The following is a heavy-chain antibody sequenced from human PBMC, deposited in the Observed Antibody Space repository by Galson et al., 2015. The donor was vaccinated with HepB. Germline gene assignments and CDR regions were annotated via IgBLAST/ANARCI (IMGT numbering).Heavy chain of an antibody. J-gene: IGHJ3*02. CDR1: GFTFSGSA. V-gene: IGHV3-73*01. Sequence: SLRLSCAASGFTFSGSAMHWVRQASGKGLEWVGRIRSKANSYATAYAASVKGRFTISRDDSKSTAYLQMNSLKTEDTAVYYCTRSGSYVLDAFDIWGQGTMVTVSS. D-gene: IGHD1-26*01. CDR2: IRSKANSYAT. CDR3: TRSGSYVLDAFDI.